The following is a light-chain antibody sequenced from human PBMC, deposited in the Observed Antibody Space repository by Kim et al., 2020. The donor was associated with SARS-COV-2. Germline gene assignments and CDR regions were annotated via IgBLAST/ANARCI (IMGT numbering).Light chain of an antibody. J-gene: IGLJ3*02. CDR3: ETWDTNTRV. Sequence: QPALTQSSSASASLGSSVKFTCTLSSGHITYIIAWHPQQPGKAPRFLMKLEGSGTYYKGSGVPDRCSGSSSGADRYLTISNLQSEDEADYYCETWDTNTRVFGGGTKLTVL. CDR2: LEGSGTY. V-gene: IGLV4-60*03. CDR1: SGHITYI.